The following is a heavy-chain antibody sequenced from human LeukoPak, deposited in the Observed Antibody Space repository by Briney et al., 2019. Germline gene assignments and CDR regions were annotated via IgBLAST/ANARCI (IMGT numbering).Heavy chain of an antibody. J-gene: IGHJ5*02. D-gene: IGHD3-22*01. CDR3: AREPGFDSSGYLNWFDP. CDR2: ISYSGST. CDR1: GGSISSYY. V-gene: IGHV4-59*01. Sequence: PSETLSLTCTVSGGSISSYYWSWIRQPPGKGLEWIGCISYSGSTKYNPSLKSRVTISVDTSKNQLSLKLSSVTAADTAVYYCAREPGFDSSGYLNWFDPWGQGTLVTVSS.